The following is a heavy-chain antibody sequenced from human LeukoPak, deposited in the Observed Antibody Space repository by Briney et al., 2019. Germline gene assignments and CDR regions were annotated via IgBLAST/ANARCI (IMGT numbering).Heavy chain of an antibody. D-gene: IGHD3-16*02. CDR2: IKEDGSEK. Sequence: GGSLKLSCAPSGFTFSSYWMTWVRQAPGKGLEWVANIKEDGSEKYYVDSVKGRFTISRDNSRNTLYLQMNSLTAEDTAVFYCAKDGVILAPGVYWYMDVWGRGTTVTVSS. J-gene: IGHJ6*03. V-gene: IGHV3-7*04. CDR1: GFTFSSYW. CDR3: AKDGVILAPGVYWYMDV.